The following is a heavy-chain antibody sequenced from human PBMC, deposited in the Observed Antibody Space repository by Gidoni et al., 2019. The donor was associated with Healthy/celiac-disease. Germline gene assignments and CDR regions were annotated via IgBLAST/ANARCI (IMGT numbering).Heavy chain of an antibody. V-gene: IGHV4-31*03. CDR3: ARGGATRPLRY. CDR2: IYYSGST. J-gene: IGHJ4*02. CDR1: GGSISSGGYY. Sequence: QVPLQESGPGLVQPSQTLSPTCTVSGGSISSGGYYWSWIRQHPGKGMEWIGYIYYSGSTYYNPSLKSRVTISVDTSKNQFSLKLSSVTAADTAVYYCARGGATRPLRYWGQGTLVTVSS. D-gene: IGHD5-12*01.